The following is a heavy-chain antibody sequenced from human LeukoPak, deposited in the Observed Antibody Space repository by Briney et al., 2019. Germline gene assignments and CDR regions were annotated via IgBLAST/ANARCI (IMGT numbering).Heavy chain of an antibody. Sequence: SETLSLTCTVSGGSISSSSYYWGWIRQPPGKGLEWVGSIYYSGSTYYNPSLKSRVTISVDTSKNQFSLKLSSVTAADTAVYYCARDGLWIQNAFDIWGQGTMVTVSS. D-gene: IGHD5-18*01. CDR1: GGSISSSSYY. CDR2: IYYSGST. V-gene: IGHV4-39*07. J-gene: IGHJ3*02. CDR3: ARDGLWIQNAFDI.